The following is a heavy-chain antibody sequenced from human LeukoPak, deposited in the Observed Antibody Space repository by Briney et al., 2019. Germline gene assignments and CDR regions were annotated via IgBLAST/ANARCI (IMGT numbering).Heavy chain of an antibody. Sequence: GGSLRLSCAASGFTFSSYEMNWVRQTPGKRLEWVSYISSSSATIYYADSVKGRFTISRDNANNSLYLQMNSLRAEDTAVYHCARAFTYNYFDDWGQGTLVTVSS. CDR2: ISSSSATI. V-gene: IGHV3-48*03. J-gene: IGHJ4*02. CDR3: ARAFTYNYFDD. D-gene: IGHD3-16*01. CDR1: GFTFSSYE.